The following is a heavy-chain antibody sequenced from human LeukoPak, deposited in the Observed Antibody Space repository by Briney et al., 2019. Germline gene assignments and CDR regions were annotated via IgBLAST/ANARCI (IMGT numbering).Heavy chain of an antibody. CDR3: TRDPGDTAMAKYYFDY. CDR1: GYTFTGYY. CDR2: INPNSGGT. Sequence: GASVKVSCKASGYTFTGYYLHWVRQAPGQGLGWMGWINPNSGGTSYAQKFQDRVTMTRDTSTSTAYMELSRLRSDDTAVYYCTRDPGDTAMAKYYFDYWGQGTLVTVSS. V-gene: IGHV1-2*02. J-gene: IGHJ4*02. D-gene: IGHD5-18*01.